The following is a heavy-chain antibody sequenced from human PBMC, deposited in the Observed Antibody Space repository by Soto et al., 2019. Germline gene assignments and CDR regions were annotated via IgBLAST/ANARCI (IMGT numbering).Heavy chain of an antibody. V-gene: IGHV3-11*06. D-gene: IGHD1-26*01. CDR3: AISRELLNY. CDR1: GFTFSDYY. CDR2: ISSSSSYT. J-gene: IGHJ4*02. Sequence: GGSLRLSCAASGFTFSDYYMSWIRQAPGKGLEWVSYISSSSSYTNYADSVKGRFTISRDNAKNSLYLQMNSLRAEDTAVYYCAISRELLNYWGQGTLVTVSS.